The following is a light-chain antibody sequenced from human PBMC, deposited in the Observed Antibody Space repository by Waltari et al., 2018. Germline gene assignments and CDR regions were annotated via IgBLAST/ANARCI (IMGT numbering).Light chain of an antibody. J-gene: IGKJ2*01. Sequence: DIQMTQSPSSVSASVGDRVTITCRASQGISSWIAWYQQKAGKAPKLLIYSASTLESGVPSRFSGSGSGTDFTLTISSLQPEDFATYYCQQANSFPYTFGQGTKLESK. CDR2: SAS. CDR1: QGISSW. V-gene: IGKV1-12*01. CDR3: QQANSFPYT.